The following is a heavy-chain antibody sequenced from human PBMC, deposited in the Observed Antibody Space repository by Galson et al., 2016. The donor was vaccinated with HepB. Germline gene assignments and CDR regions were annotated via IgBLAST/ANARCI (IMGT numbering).Heavy chain of an antibody. J-gene: IGHJ5*02. CDR1: GFTFSGYG. CDR2: ISHDGSKK. D-gene: IGHD3-3*01. Sequence: SLRLSCAASGFTFSGYGMNWVRQAPGKGLEWVALISHDGSKKYYAESVRGRFSVSRDNSNSTLYLLMDSLRAEDTAIYYCARGGFTIYGEGFDTWGQGTLVTVSS. CDR3: ARGGFTIYGEGFDT. V-gene: IGHV3-30*03.